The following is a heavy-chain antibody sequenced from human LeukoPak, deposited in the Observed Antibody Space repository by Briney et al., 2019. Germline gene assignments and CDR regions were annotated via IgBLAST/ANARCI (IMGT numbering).Heavy chain of an antibody. Sequence: GGSLRLSCAASGFTFSSYAMSWVRQAPGKGVEWVSAINYSGGSTYYADSVKGRFTISRDNSKNTLYLQINSLRAEDTAIYYCARRSGSSYGHFDYWGQGTLVTVSS. V-gene: IGHV3-23*01. D-gene: IGHD1-26*01. CDR1: GFTFSSYA. J-gene: IGHJ4*02. CDR2: INYSGGST. CDR3: ARRSGSSYGHFDY.